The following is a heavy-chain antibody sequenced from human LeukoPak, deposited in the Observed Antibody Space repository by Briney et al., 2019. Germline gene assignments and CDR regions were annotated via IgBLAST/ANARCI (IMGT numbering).Heavy chain of an antibody. D-gene: IGHD2-15*01. CDR1: GDSISTSNSY. J-gene: IGHJ4*02. Sequence: PSETLSLTCTVSGDSISTSNSYWGWIRQPPGKGLEWIGSIYYSGNTYYNPSLKSRVTISVDTSKNQFSLKLSSVTAADTAVYYCARPPWYGHDDDYWGQGTLVTVSS. V-gene: IGHV4-39*01. CDR3: ARPPWYGHDDDY. CDR2: IYYSGNT.